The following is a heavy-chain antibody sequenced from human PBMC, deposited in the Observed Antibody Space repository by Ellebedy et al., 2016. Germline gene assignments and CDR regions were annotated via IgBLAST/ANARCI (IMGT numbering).Heavy chain of an antibody. CDR2: ITGSGAYT. CDR3: AHIEGDYSNFC. V-gene: IGHV3-23*01. Sequence: GGSLRLSCAASGFTFSSYGMHWVRQAPGKGLEWVSVITGSGAYTYYADSVKGRFTISRDNSKNTLYLQMNSLRAEDTAVYSCAHIEGDYSNFCWGQGTLVTVSS. J-gene: IGHJ4*02. CDR1: GFTFSSYG. D-gene: IGHD4-11*01.